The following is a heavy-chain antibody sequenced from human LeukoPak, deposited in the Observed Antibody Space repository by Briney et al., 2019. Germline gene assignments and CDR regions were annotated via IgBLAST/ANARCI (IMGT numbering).Heavy chain of an antibody. CDR3: AREEFGTALFDL. CDR2: IYHNGST. D-gene: IGHD1-7*01. CDR1: GASINSGAFF. Sequence: PETLSLTCSVSGASINSGAFFWGWIRQSPGMGLQWIASIYHNGSTYYTPSLKSRLTMSLDMSKNHFSLRLKSVTAADTAVYYCAREEFGTALFDLWGQGTLVTVSS. V-gene: IGHV4-39*07. J-gene: IGHJ5*02.